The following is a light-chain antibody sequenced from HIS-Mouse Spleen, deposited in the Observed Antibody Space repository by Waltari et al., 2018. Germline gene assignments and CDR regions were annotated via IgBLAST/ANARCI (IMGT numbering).Light chain of an antibody. CDR1: ALPQKY. CDR2: EDS. Sequence: SYELTQPPSVSVSPGQTARITCSGDALPQKYAYWYQQKSGQAPVLVPYEDSNRPSGIPERFSGSSSGTMATLTISGAQVEDEADYYCYSTDSSGNHRVFGGGTKLTVL. V-gene: IGLV3-10*01. CDR3: YSTDSSGNHRV. J-gene: IGLJ2*01.